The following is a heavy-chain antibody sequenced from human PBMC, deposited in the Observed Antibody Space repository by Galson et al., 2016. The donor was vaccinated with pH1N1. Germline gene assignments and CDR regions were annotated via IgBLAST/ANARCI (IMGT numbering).Heavy chain of an antibody. CDR1: GFTLSDYY. D-gene: IGHD6-13*01. J-gene: IGHJ4*02. Sequence: LRLSCAASGFTLSDYYMNWIRETPERGLEWLSSIGSSGNVAYADSVKGRLTISRDNAQNSLLLQMDSLRVDDTALYYCAREWGIGAAGPLDSWGQGALVIVSS. CDR2: IGSSGNV. V-gene: IGHV3-11*01. CDR3: AREWGIGAAGPLDS.